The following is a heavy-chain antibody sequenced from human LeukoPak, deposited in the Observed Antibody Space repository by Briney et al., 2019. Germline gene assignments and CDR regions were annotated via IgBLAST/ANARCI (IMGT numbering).Heavy chain of an antibody. CDR2: IIPIFGTA. V-gene: IGHV1-69*06. Sequence: SVKVSCKASGYTFTSYYMHWVRQAPGQGLEWMGGIIPIFGTANYAQKFQGRVTITADKSTSTVYMELNSLKSEDTAVYYCARGWDYDSGGRPTAYVYWGQGTLVTVSS. D-gene: IGHD3-22*01. J-gene: IGHJ4*02. CDR3: ARGWDYDSGGRPTAYVY. CDR1: GYTFTSYY.